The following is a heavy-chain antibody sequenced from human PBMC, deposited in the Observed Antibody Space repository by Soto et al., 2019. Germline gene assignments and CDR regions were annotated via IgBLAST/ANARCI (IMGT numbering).Heavy chain of an antibody. V-gene: IGHV3-21*01. CDR1: GFTFSSYS. Sequence: EVQLVESGGGLVKPGGSLRLSCAASGFTFSSYSMNWVRQAPVKGLEWVSSISSSSSYIYYADSVKGRFTISRDNAKNSLYLQMNSLRAEDTAGYYCARSIGGGNSYYYMDVWGKGTTVTVSS. J-gene: IGHJ6*03. CDR3: ARSIGGGNSYYYMDV. D-gene: IGHD3-16*01. CDR2: ISSSSSYI.